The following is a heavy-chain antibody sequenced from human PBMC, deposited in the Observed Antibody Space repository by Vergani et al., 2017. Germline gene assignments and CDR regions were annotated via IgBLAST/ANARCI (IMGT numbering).Heavy chain of an antibody. D-gene: IGHD2/OR15-2a*01. Sequence: QLQLQESGSGLVKPSQTLSLTCAVSGDSITNGGFSWNWIRQPPGKGPEWIGYIFPSGNSDYNPSLQNRVSISLDKTKNQLSLWVNSVTAADTSVYFCARAYLSALVSYYYYMDVWGKGKTVVVSS. CDR2: IFPSGNS. V-gene: IGHV4-30-2*01. CDR1: GDSITNGGFS. CDR3: ARAYLSALVSYYYYMDV. J-gene: IGHJ6*03.